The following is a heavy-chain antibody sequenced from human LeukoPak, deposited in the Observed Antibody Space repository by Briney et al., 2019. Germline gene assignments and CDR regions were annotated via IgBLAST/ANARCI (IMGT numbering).Heavy chain of an antibody. D-gene: IGHD4-11*01. CDR2: ISYDGSNK. Sequence: GGSLRLSCAASGFTFSSYAMHWVRQAPGKGLEWVAVISYDGSNKYYADSVKGRFTISRDNSKNTLYLQMNSLRAEDTAVYYCARSTVITYGPFDYWGQGTLVTVTS. CDR1: GFTFSSYA. J-gene: IGHJ4*02. CDR3: ARSTVITYGPFDY. V-gene: IGHV3-30-3*01.